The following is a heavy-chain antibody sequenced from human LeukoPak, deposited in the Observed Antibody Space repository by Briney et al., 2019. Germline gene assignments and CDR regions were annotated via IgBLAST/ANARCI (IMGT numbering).Heavy chain of an antibody. V-gene: IGHV3-48*03. Sequence: GGSLRLSCAASGFTFSSCEMNWVRQAPGKGLEWVSYITSNDRTIYYADSVKGRFTISRDNAKNSVSLQMNSLRAEDTAVYYCAGLCSSPSCYGTDYWGQGTLVTVSS. CDR3: AGLCSSPSCYGTDY. CDR1: GFTFSSCE. CDR2: ITSNDRTI. D-gene: IGHD2-2*01. J-gene: IGHJ4*02.